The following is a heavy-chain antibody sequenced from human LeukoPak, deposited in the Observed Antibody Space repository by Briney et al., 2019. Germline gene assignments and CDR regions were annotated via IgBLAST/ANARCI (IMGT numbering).Heavy chain of an antibody. CDR1: GGSISSSSYY. V-gene: IGHV4-39*01. Sequence: PSETLSLTCTVSGGSISSSSYYWGWIRQPPGKGLDWIGSIYYSGSTYYNPSLKSRVTISVDTSKNQFSLKLSSVTAADTAVYYCATSYYYDSSGYQGDFQHWGQGTLVTVSS. CDR3: ATSYYYDSSGYQGDFQH. CDR2: IYYSGST. D-gene: IGHD3-22*01. J-gene: IGHJ1*01.